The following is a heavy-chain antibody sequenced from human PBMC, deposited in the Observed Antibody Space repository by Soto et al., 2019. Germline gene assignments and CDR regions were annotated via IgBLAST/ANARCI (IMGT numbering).Heavy chain of an antibody. CDR3: ATHDGPAAAGLVLDF. CDR2: IKQDENGK. J-gene: IGHJ4*02. D-gene: IGHD6-13*01. Sequence: EVQLVESGGGLVQPGGSLRLSCEASGFTFSSRWMTWVLQGPGKGLEWVANIKQDENGKDYVDSVKGRCTISRDNAKNSLYLQMNSLRAEDTAVYYCATHDGPAAAGLVLDFWGQGTLVTVSS. CDR1: GFTFSSRW. V-gene: IGHV3-7*02.